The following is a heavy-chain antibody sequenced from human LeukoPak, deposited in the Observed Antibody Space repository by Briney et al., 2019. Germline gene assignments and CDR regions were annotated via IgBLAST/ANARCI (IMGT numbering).Heavy chain of an antibody. J-gene: IGHJ4*02. Sequence: GGSLRLSCAATGFTFSNYAIHWGRQAPGKGLEWVAFISDDGSRQHYADSVKGRFTISRDNSKNELNLQMNSLRAEDTDVYYCVKDRTGTYTLDYWGQGTLVTVSS. V-gene: IGHV3-30-3*01. D-gene: IGHD3-10*01. CDR3: VKDRTGTYTLDY. CDR2: ISDDGSRQ. CDR1: GFTFSNYA.